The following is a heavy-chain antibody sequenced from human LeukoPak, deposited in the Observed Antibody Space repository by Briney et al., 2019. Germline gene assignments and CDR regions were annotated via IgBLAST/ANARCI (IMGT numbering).Heavy chain of an antibody. CDR3: ARSGGSGSYYARYYCYYMDV. J-gene: IGHJ6*03. D-gene: IGHD3-10*01. CDR1: ESTFTPSA. CDR2: INTNTGNP. V-gene: IGHV7-4-1*02. Sequence: DSVKASCTAAESTFTPSAMNRVRQAPGQRLEWLGWINTNTGNPTNTQGFTGRFVFSLDTSVSTAYLQISSLKAEDTAVYYCARSGGSGSYYARYYCYYMDVWGKGTTVTVSS.